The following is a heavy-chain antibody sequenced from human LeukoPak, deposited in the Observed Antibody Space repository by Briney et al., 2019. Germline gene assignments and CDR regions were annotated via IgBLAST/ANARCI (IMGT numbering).Heavy chain of an antibody. Sequence: ASVKVSCKASGYTFTTFGINWVRQAPGQGLEWMGWISTYNGNTNYAQKLQGRVTMTTDTSTSTAYMDLRNLRSDDTAMYYCAXXXXXXXXDXWGQXTLVTVSS. V-gene: IGHV1-18*01. CDR3: AXXXXXXXXDX. J-gene: IGHJ4*02. CDR2: ISTYNGNT. CDR1: GYTFTTFG.